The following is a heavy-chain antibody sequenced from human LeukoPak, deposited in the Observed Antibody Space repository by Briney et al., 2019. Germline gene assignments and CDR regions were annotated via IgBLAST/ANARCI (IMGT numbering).Heavy chain of an antibody. CDR3: ARGILGFYLDI. CDR1: GGSISTYY. D-gene: IGHD3-16*01. Sequence: SETLSLTCTVSGGSISTYYWSWIRQPPEKRLEWIGYIYHSGSTNYNPSLTSRVTISVDTSKNQFSLKLSSVTAADTAVYYCARGILGFYLDIWGQGTVVTVSS. CDR2: IYHSGST. V-gene: IGHV4-59*12. J-gene: IGHJ3*02.